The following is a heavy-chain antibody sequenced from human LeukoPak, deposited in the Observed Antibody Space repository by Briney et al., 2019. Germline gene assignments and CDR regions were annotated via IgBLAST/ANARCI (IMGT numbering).Heavy chain of an antibody. D-gene: IGHD6-13*01. J-gene: IGHJ4*02. CDR2: ISSSSSYI. Sequence: PGGSLRLSCAASGFTFSSYSMNWVRQTPGKGLEWVSSISSSSSYIFYADSVEGRFTISRDNAKNSLYLQMNSLRAEDTAVYYCARGRPYSSSLANDYWGQGTLVTVSS. V-gene: IGHV3-21*04. CDR3: ARGRPYSSSLANDY. CDR1: GFTFSSYS.